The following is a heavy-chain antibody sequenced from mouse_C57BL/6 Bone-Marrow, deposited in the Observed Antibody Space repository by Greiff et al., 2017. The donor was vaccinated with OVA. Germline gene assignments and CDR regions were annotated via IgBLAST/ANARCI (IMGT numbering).Heavy chain of an antibody. CDR1: GFTFSSYG. V-gene: IGHV5-6*01. J-gene: IGHJ2*01. D-gene: IGHD2-14*01. CDR2: ISSGGSYT. Sequence: EVKLMESGGDLVKPGGSLKLSCAASGFTFSSYGMSWVRQTPDKRLEWVATISSGGSYTYYPHSVKGRFTFSRDNAKNTLYLQMSSLKSEDTAMYYCARPGGYAYYFDYWGQGTTLTVSS. CDR3: ARPGGYAYYFDY.